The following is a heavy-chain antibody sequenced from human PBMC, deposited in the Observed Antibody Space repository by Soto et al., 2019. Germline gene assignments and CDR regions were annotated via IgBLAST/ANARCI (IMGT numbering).Heavy chain of an antibody. CDR2: ISGSDDST. V-gene: IGHV3-23*01. D-gene: IGHD6-6*01. Sequence: GSQRLSRGASGCNIRSYAMSWVRQTPGKGLEWVSVISGSDDSTYYADSVKGRFTISRDNSKNTLYLQMNSLGAEDTAVYYCAKRSSSSTFDYWGQGPLVTVSS. CDR1: GCNIRSYA. CDR3: AKRSSSSTFDY. J-gene: IGHJ4*02.